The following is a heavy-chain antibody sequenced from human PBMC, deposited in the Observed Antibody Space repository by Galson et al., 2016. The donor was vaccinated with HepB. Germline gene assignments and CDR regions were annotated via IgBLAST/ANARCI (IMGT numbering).Heavy chain of an antibody. V-gene: IGHV3-30-3*01. Sequence: SLRLSCAASGFIFSSYAMHWVRQAPGKGLQWVAVISYDGLNKEFAESVKGRFSISSDNSKNTVYLQMSSLRAEDTAVYYCARDLEYFDSSGYMFNWGQGTLVTVSS. CDR3: ARDLEYFDSSGYMFN. J-gene: IGHJ4*02. CDR2: ISYDGLNK. D-gene: IGHD3-22*01. CDR1: GFIFSSYA.